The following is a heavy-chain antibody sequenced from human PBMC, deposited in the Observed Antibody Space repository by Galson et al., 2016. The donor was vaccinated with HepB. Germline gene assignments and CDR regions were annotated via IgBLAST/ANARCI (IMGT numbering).Heavy chain of an antibody. CDR2: ISNRGDAT. J-gene: IGHJ3*01. CDR1: GFTFTDYA. V-gene: IGHV3-23*01. CDR3: AKWTRCSSGRCLDAGDV. Sequence: SLRLSCAASGFTFTDYAMTWVRQAPGKGLEWVSAISNRGDATYSADSVQGRFTISRDNSENMLYLQMNSLRAKDTAVYYCAKWTRCSSGRCLDAGDVWGQGTMVTVSS. D-gene: IGHD2-15*01.